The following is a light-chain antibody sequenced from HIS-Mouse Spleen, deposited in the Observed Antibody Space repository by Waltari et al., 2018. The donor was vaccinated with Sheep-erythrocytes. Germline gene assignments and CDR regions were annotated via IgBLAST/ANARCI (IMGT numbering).Light chain of an antibody. V-gene: IGLV3-1*01. CDR1: KLGDKC. J-gene: IGLJ2*01. CDR2: QDS. CDR3: QAWDSSTAVV. Sequence: SYELTQPPSVSVSPGQTASITCSGDKLGDKCAGWYQQKPGHPPVLVIYQDSKRPSGIPERFSGSNSGNTATLTISGTQAMDEADYYCQAWDSSTAVVFGGGTKLTVL.